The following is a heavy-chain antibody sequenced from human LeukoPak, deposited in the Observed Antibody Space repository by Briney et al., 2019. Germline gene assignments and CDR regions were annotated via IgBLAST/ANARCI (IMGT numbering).Heavy chain of an antibody. J-gene: IGHJ4*02. CDR2: ICLDGRI. V-gene: IGHV4-4*02. CDR1: GGSITSRDC. Sequence: SETLSLTCGVSGGSITSRDCWSWVRQPPGKGLEWIGEICLDGRIHYTPSLKSRISISIDRSKDQFFLNLISVAAADTAIYFCASQGGLRNDFWGQGTLVTVSS. CDR3: ASQGGLRNDF. D-gene: IGHD2-15*01.